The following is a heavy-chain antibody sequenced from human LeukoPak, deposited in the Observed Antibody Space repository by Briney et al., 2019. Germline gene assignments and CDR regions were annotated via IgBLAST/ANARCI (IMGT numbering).Heavy chain of an antibody. CDR3: ARASGDGRFDY. D-gene: IGHD4-17*01. J-gene: IGHJ4*02. CDR1: GYNFMTYW. CDR2: IYPGESDI. Sequence: GESLKISCKVSGYNFMTYWIGWVRQVPGKGLEWMGIIYPGESDIRYSPSFQGQVTISADKSISTAYLQWSSLKASDTAIYYCARASGDGRFDYWGQGTLVTVSS. V-gene: IGHV5-51*01.